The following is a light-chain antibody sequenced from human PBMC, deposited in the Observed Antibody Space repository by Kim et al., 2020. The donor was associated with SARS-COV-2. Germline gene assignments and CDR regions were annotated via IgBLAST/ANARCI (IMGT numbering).Light chain of an antibody. CDR2: GAS. Sequence: EIVLTQSPGTLSLSPGERATLSCRASQSVGSGYLAWYQQKPGQAPRLLIYGASNRATGVPDRFTGSGSGTDFTLTISRLESEDFAVYYCQQYVSSLWTFGQGTKVEIK. V-gene: IGKV3-20*01. CDR1: QSVGSGY. J-gene: IGKJ1*01. CDR3: QQYVSSLWT.